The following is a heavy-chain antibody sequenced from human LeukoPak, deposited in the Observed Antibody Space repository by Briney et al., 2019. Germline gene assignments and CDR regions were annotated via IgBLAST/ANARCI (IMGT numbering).Heavy chain of an antibody. CDR1: GCTFISYA. Sequence: GSSVKVSCKASGCTFISYAISWVRQAPGQGLEWMGGIIPIFGTSNYAQKFQGRVTITADESTSTAYMELSSLRSEDTAVYYCARRSYDSSGYYYGMTNWGQGTLVTVSS. CDR3: ARRSYDSSGYYYGMTN. CDR2: IIPIFGTS. D-gene: IGHD3-22*01. J-gene: IGHJ4*02. V-gene: IGHV1-69*01.